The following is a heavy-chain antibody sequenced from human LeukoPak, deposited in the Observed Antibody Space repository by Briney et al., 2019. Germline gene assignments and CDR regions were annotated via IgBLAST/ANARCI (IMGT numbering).Heavy chain of an antibody. CDR2: IYYSGST. V-gene: IGHV4-39*07. CDR3: ARESLFSWNPWDY. J-gene: IGHJ4*02. D-gene: IGHD1-1*01. CDR1: GGSISSSSYY. Sequence: PSETLSLTCTVSGGSISSSSYYWGWIRQPPGKGLEWIGSIYYSGSTYYNPSLKSRVTISVDTFKNQFSLKLSSVTAADTAVYYCARESLFSWNPWDYWGQGTLVTVSS.